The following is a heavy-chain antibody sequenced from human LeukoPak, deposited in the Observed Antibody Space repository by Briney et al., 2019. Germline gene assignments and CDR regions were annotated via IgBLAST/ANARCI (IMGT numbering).Heavy chain of an antibody. CDR2: ISSSSTI. J-gene: IGHJ4*02. CDR3: ARDFGRWYFDY. Sequence: GGSLRLSCAASGFTFSSYSMNWVRQAPGKGLEWVSYISSSSTIYYADSVKGRFTISRDNAKNSLYLQMNSLRAEDTAVYYCARDFGRWYFDYWGQGTLVTVSS. CDR1: GFTFSSYS. D-gene: IGHD4-23*01. V-gene: IGHV3-48*04.